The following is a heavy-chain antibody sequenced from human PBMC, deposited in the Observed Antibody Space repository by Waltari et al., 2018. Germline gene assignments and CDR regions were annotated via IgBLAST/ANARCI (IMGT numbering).Heavy chain of an antibody. CDR2: ISISSSYI. Sequence: EVQLVESGGGLVKPGESLRLSCAASGFIFSDYPMDWVRQAPGNGLEWVSSISISSSYIHFADSVKGRFTISRDNAKNSLYLQMNSLRAEDTAVYYCARAATAGTMLDYWGQGTLVTVSS. CDR3: ARAATAGTMLDY. V-gene: IGHV3-21*01. CDR1: GFIFSDYP. J-gene: IGHJ4*02. D-gene: IGHD1-1*01.